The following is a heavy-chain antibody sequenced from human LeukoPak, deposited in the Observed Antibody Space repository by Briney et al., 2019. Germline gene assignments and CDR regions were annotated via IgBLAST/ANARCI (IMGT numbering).Heavy chain of an antibody. J-gene: IGHJ4*02. D-gene: IGHD3-3*01. CDR3: ARDRAWNYFDS. CDR2: ISSDANRK. CDR1: GFTFSSYA. V-gene: IGHV3-30*04. Sequence: GGSLRLSCAASGFTFSSYAMHWVRQAPGKGLEWVAVISSDANRKYYTYSVEGRFTISRDNSKNTLYLQMDSLRPEDTAVYYCARDRAWNYFDSWGQGTLVTVSS.